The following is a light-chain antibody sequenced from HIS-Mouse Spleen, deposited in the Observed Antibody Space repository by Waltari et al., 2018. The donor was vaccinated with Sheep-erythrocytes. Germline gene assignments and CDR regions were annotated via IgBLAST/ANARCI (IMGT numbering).Light chain of an antibody. CDR3: QQFNSYPHXYT. CDR2: DAS. V-gene: IGKV1-13*02. CDR1: QGNSSA. J-gene: IGKJ2*01. Sequence: AIQLTQSPSSLSASVGDRVTITCRASQGNSSALACYQQKPGQAPKLPLHDASSLESGVPSRFSGSGSGTDFTLTISSLQPEDFATYYCQQFNSYPHXYTXGQGTKLEIK.